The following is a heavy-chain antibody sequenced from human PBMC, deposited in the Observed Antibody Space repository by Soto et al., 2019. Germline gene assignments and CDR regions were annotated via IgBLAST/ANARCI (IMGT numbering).Heavy chain of an antibody. D-gene: IGHD3-22*01. Sequence: PGGSLRLSCAASGFTCSSYGMRWVRQAPGKGLEWVAVIWYDGSNKYYADSVKGRFTTSRDNSKNTLYLQMNSLRAEDTAVYYCASEYYYDSSGYSRDAFDIWGQGTMVTVSS. CDR1: GFTCSSYG. V-gene: IGHV3-33*01. J-gene: IGHJ3*02. CDR2: IWYDGSNK. CDR3: ASEYYYDSSGYSRDAFDI.